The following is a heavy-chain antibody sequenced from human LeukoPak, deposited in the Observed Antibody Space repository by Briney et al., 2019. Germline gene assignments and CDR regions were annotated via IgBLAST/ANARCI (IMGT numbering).Heavy chain of an antibody. D-gene: IGHD3-10*01. CDR2: IYPDDSDI. CDR1: VYRFTNYW. CDR3: ARQTLGVRGAEWDY. Sequence: GESLQISCKGSVYRFTNYWIGWVRQMPGKGLEWMGIIYPDDSDIRYSPSFQGQVTIAADKSISTAYLQWSSLKASDTAMYYCARQTLGVRGAEWDYWGQGTLVTVSS. J-gene: IGHJ4*02. V-gene: IGHV5-51*01.